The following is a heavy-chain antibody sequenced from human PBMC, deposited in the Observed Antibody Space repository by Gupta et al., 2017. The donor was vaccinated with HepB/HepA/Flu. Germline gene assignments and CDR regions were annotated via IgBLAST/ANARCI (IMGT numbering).Heavy chain of an antibody. CDR3: ARHPKDYADYGWFDP. Sequence: QLQLQESGPGLVKPSETLSLTCTASGDSISSRSYFWGWIRQPPGKGLEWIGSIYYTGTTYYNPSLKSRVTISVDTSKNLFSLKLSSVTAADTGVYYCARHPKDYADYGWFDPWGQGSLVTVSS. D-gene: IGHD4-17*01. V-gene: IGHV4-39*01. CDR2: IYYTGTT. J-gene: IGHJ5*02. CDR1: GDSISSRSYF.